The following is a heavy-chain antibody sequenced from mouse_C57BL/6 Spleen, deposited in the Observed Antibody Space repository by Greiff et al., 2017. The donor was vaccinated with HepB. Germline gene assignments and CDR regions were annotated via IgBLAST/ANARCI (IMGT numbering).Heavy chain of an antibody. D-gene: IGHD1-1*01. CDR3: ARSRDTTYYFDY. Sequence: QVQLKQPGAELVMPGASVKLSCKASGYTFTSYWMHWVKQRPGQGLEWIGEIDPSDSYTNYNQKFKGKSTLTVDKSSSTAYMQLSSLTSEDSAVYYCARSRDTTYYFDYWGQGTTLTVSS. CDR2: IDPSDSYT. J-gene: IGHJ2*01. V-gene: IGHV1-69*01. CDR1: GYTFTSYW.